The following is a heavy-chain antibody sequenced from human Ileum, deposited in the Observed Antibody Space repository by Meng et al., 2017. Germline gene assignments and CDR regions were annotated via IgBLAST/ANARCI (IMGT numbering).Heavy chain of an antibody. CDR2: ASS. Sequence: QVPLQESGPGLVRTSSTLSVICTVSGASVTTSHYHWGWIRQPPGKGLEWIGYASSNYIPSLKSRLTISLDTSKNQVFLKLTSVTAADTAVYYCARDHWGSLDYWGQGILVTVSS. J-gene: IGHJ4*02. CDR1: GASVTTSHYH. CDR3: ARDHWGSLDY. V-gene: IGHV4-61*01. D-gene: IGHD7-27*01.